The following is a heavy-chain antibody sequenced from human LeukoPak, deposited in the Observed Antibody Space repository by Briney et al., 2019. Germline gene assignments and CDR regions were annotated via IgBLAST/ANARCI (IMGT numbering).Heavy chain of an antibody. D-gene: IGHD3-10*01. V-gene: IGHV4-39*01. CDR2: IYYSGST. J-gene: IGHJ4*02. Sequence: SGTLSLTCTVSGGSISSSSYYWGWIRQPPGKGLEWIGSIYYSGSTYYNPSLKSRVTISVDTSKNQFSLKLSSVTAADTAVYYCARHKVRGGFGELSEHYFDYWGRGTLVTVSS. CDR1: GGSISSSSYY. CDR3: ARHKVRGGFGELSEHYFDY.